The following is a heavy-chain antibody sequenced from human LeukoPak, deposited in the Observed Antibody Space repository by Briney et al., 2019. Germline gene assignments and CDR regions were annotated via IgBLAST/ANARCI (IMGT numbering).Heavy chain of an antibody. J-gene: IGHJ4*02. Sequence: GGSLRLSCAASGFTFSIYSMNWVRQAPGKGLEWVSYISSSSSTIYYADSVKGRFTISRDNAKNSLYLQMNSLRDEDTAVYYCAREYCSSTSCYQGSYYFDYWGQGTLVTVSS. D-gene: IGHD2-2*01. CDR2: ISSSSSTI. CDR3: AREYCSSTSCYQGSYYFDY. V-gene: IGHV3-48*02. CDR1: GFTFSIYS.